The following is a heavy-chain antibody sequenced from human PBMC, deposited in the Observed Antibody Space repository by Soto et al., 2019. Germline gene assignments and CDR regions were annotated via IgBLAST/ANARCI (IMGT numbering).Heavy chain of an antibody. CDR2: IYYSGST. J-gene: IGHJ4*02. Sequence: SVTLSLTCSVSGGSISGYDGSWIRQPPGKGLEWIGYIYYSGSTNYNPSLKSRVTISVDTSKNQFSLKLSSVTAADTAVYYCARAEMATVNFDYWGQGTLVTVSX. D-gene: IGHD4-4*01. CDR3: ARAEMATVNFDY. V-gene: IGHV4-59*01. CDR1: GGSISGYD.